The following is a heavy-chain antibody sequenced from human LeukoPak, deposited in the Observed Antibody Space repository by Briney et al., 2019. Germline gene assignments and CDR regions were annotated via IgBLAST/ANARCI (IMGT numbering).Heavy chain of an antibody. J-gene: IGHJ6*03. D-gene: IGHD3-10*01. CDR3: ARLPITMVRGVPLNYYYYYMDV. CDR2: INHSGSS. V-gene: IGHV4-34*01. CDR1: GGSFSGYY. Sequence: SETLSLTCAVYGGSFSGYYWSWIRQPPGKGLEWIGEINHSGSSNYNPSLKSRVTISVDTSKNQFSLKLSSVTAADTAVYYCARLPITMVRGVPLNYYYYYMDVWGKGTTVTISS.